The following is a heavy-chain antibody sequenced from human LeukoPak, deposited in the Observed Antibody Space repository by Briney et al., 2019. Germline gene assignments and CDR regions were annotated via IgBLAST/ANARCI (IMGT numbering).Heavy chain of an antibody. Sequence: PSQTLSLTCTVSGGSISSGDYYWSWIRQPPGKGLEWIGYIYYSGSTYYNPSLKSRVTISVDTSKNQFSLKLSSVTAADTAVYYCARVGYYGSGSYDYWGQGTLVTVSS. CDR1: GGSISSGDYY. CDR2: IYYSGST. V-gene: IGHV4-30-4*01. D-gene: IGHD3-10*01. J-gene: IGHJ4*02. CDR3: ARVGYYGSGSYDY.